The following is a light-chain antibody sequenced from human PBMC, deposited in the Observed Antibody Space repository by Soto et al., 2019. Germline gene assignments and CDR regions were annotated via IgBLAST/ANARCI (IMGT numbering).Light chain of an antibody. CDR2: ATS. V-gene: IGKV1-39*01. CDR3: EQTYSTPWT. J-gene: IGKJ1*01. Sequence: DIHMTQSPSSLSASVGDRVTITCRASQSINSYLNWYQQKKGKAPKLLIYATSILQSGVHSRFSGSESGTDFTLTISSLQPEDFATYYCEQTYSTPWTFGQGTKVDIK. CDR1: QSINSY.